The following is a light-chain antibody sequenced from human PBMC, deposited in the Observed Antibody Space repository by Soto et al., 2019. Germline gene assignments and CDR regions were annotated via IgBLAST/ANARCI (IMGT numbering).Light chain of an antibody. Sequence: QSALTQPRSVSGSPGQSVTISCTGTSSDVGGYNYVSWYQQHPGKAPKLMIYDVSKRPSGVPDRFSGSKSGNTASLTISGLQAADEADYYCCSYAGSYKGYVFGPGTKLTVL. J-gene: IGLJ1*01. CDR1: SSDVGGYNY. CDR3: CSYAGSYKGYV. CDR2: DVS. V-gene: IGLV2-11*01.